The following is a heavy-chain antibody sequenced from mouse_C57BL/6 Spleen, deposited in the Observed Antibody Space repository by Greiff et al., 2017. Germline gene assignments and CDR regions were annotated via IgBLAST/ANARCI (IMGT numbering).Heavy chain of an antibody. CDR3: ARDDGYYGGFAY. V-gene: IGHV5-16*01. Sequence: EVMLVEPEGGLVQPGSSMKLSCTASGFTFSDYYMAWVRQVPEKGLEWVANINYDGSSTYYLDSLKSRFIISRDNAKNILYLQMSSLKSEDTATYYCARDDGYYGGFAYWGQGTLVTVSA. J-gene: IGHJ3*01. D-gene: IGHD2-3*01. CDR2: INYDGSST. CDR1: GFTFSDYY.